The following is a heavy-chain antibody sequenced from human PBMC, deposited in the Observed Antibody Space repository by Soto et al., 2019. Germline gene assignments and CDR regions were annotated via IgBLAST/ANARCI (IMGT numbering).Heavy chain of an antibody. CDR3: VREWGRSYYYGMDV. J-gene: IGHJ6*02. D-gene: IGHD3-10*01. CDR2: LIDDGYFQ. CDR1: GFIFSDYA. V-gene: IGHV3-30-3*01. Sequence: QVQLVDSGGGVVQPERSLRLSCRASGFIFSDYAIHWVRQAPGRGLEWVAVLIDDGYFQYYADSVKGRFTISSDKSNNTVYLHMSSLRVDDTAVYYCVREWGRSYYYGMDVWGQGTTVIVSS.